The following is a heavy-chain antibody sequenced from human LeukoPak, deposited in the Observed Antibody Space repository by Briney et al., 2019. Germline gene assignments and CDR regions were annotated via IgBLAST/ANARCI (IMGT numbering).Heavy chain of an antibody. CDR2: ISGDNGNT. J-gene: IGHJ6*03. D-gene: IGHD1-1*01. CDR3: ARDGNYFYYMAV. Sequence: GASVTVSCKASGYTFRNYGINWVRQAPGQGLEWMGWISGDNGNTNYAQKVQGRVTMTRDTSTSTAYMELRSLRSDDTAVYYCARDGNYFYYMAVWGKGTTVTVSS. CDR1: GYTFRNYG. V-gene: IGHV1-18*01.